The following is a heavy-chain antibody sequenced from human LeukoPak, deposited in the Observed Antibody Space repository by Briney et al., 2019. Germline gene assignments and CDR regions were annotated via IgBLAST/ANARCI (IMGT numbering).Heavy chain of an antibody. CDR1: GGSISSYY. D-gene: IGHD5-24*01. J-gene: IGHJ4*02. CDR3: ARHARRDGYNPNDY. CDR2: IHSTGTT. V-gene: IGHV4-4*09. Sequence: PSETLSLSCTVSGGSISSYYWSWLRQPPGKELQWIGYIHSTGTTKFNPSLESRVTMSVDTSKNQFSLRLSSVTAADTAVYYCARHARRDGYNPNDYWGQGTLVTVSS.